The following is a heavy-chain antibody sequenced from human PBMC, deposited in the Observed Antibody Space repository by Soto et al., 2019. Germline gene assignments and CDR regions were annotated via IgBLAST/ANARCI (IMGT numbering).Heavy chain of an antibody. CDR2: ISGSGGIT. Sequence: GGSLRLSCAASGFTFSTYWMHWVRQAPGTGLVWVSPISGSGGITYYADSVKGRFTISRDNSKNTLYLQMNSLRAEDTAVYYCAVPPIDSSFTYYYYYGMDVWGQGTTVTVSS. V-gene: IGHV3-23*01. J-gene: IGHJ6*02. D-gene: IGHD6-6*01. CDR3: AVPPIDSSFTYYYYYGMDV. CDR1: GFTFSTYW.